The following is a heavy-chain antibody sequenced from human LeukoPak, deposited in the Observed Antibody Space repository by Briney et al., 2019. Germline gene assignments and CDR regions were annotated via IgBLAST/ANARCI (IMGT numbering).Heavy chain of an antibody. Sequence: SQTLSLTCTVSGGSISSGGYYWSWIRQHPGKGLEWIGYIYYSGSTYYNPSLKSQVTISVDTSKNQFSLKLSSVTAADTAVYYCARGSGYAGVFDYWGRGTLVTVSS. CDR1: GGSISSGGYY. CDR2: IYYSGST. V-gene: IGHV4-31*01. J-gene: IGHJ4*02. D-gene: IGHD5-12*01. CDR3: ARGSGYAGVFDY.